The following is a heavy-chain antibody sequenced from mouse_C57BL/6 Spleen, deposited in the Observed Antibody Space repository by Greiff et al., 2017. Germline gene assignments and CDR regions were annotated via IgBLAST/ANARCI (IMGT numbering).Heavy chain of an antibody. CDR1: GYSFTGYY. V-gene: IGHV1-42*01. CDR2: INPSTGGT. J-gene: IGHJ3*01. CDR3: ATAFFAY. Sequence: EVQGVESGPELVKPGASVKISCKASGYSFTGYYMNWVKQSPEKSLEWIGEINPSTGGTTYNQKFKAKATLTVDKSSSTANMQLKVLTSEDSAVYYSATAFFAYWGQGTLVTVSA.